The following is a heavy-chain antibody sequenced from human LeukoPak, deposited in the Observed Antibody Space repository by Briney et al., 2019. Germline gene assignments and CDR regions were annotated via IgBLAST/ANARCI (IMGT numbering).Heavy chain of an antibody. D-gene: IGHD3-10*01. V-gene: IGHV4-39*07. Sequence: SETLSLTCTVSGGSINSTNYNWGWIRQPPRRGPEWLASVYYSGLTYYNSSLKSRVSISVDTSKNQFSLKLTSVTAADTAVYYCARVAYGSGSRLIDCWGQGALVTISS. CDR1: GGSINSTNYN. CDR2: VYYSGLT. J-gene: IGHJ4*02. CDR3: ARVAYGSGSRLIDC.